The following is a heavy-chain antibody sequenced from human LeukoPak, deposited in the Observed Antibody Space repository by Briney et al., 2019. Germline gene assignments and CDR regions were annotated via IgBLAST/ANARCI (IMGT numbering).Heavy chain of an antibody. D-gene: IGHD2-21*01. V-gene: IGHV3-21*01. CDR3: VRAYHPGGWFDP. CDR2: ISGSGSYI. Sequence: GGSLRLSCAASGFTFSDYSMNWVRQTPSKGLEWVSCISGSGSYIYYADSVKGRFTISRDNAKNSLNLQVNSLRAEDTAVHYCVRAYHPGGWFDPWGQGTLVTVSS. J-gene: IGHJ5*02. CDR1: GFTFSDYS.